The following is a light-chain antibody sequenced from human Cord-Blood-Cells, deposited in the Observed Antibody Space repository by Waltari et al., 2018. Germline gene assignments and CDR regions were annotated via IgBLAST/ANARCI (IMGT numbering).Light chain of an antibody. Sequence: QSVLTQPPSVSGAPGQRVTISCTGSSSNIGAGYDVHWYQQLPGTAHKLLIYGHSNRPSGVPDRFSGSKSGTSASLAITGLQAEDEADYYCQSYDSSLSGWVFGGGTKLTVL. V-gene: IGLV1-40*01. CDR2: GHS. CDR3: QSYDSSLSGWV. CDR1: SSNIGAGYD. J-gene: IGLJ3*02.